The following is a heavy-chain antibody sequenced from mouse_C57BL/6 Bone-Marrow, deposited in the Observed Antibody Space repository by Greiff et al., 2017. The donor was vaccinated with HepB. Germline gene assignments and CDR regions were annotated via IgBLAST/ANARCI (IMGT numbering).Heavy chain of an antibody. D-gene: IGHD1-1*01. Sequence: VHVKQSGAELVRPGASVKLSCTASGFNIKDDYMHWVKQRPEQGLEWIGWIDPENGDTEYASKFQGKATITADTSSNTAYLQLSSLTSEDTAVYYCTTVYGGFAYWGQGTLVTVSA. CDR1: GFNIKDDY. V-gene: IGHV14-4*01. CDR2: IDPENGDT. CDR3: TTVYGGFAY. J-gene: IGHJ3*01.